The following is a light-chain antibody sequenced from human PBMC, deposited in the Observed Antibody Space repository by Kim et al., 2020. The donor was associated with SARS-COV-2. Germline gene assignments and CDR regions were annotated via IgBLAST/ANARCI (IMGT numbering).Light chain of an antibody. CDR3: QAWDISTAG. V-gene: IGLV3-1*01. CDR1: KLGDKY. CDR2: QDS. Sequence: SYELTQPPSVSVSPGQTTSITCSGDKLGDKYASWYQQKPVQSPVLVIHQDSKRPSGIPERFSGSNSGNTATLTISGTQAMDEADYYCQAWDISTAGFGGGTQLTVL. J-gene: IGLJ3*02.